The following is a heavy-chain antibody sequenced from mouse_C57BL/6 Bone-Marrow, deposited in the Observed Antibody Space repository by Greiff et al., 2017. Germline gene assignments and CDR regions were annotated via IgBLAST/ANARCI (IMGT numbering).Heavy chain of an antibody. V-gene: IGHV1-62-2*01. CDR2: FYPGSGSI. CDR1: GYTFTEYT. Sequence: QVQLQQSGAELVKPGASVKLSCKASGYTFTEYTIHWVKQRSGQGLEWIGWFYPGSGSIKYNEKFKDKATLTADKSSSTVYMELSRLTSEDSAVYFCARHEKRGDPRITTAVDYAMDYWGQGTSVTVSS. D-gene: IGHD1-1*01. CDR3: ARHEKRGDPRITTAVDYAMDY. J-gene: IGHJ4*01.